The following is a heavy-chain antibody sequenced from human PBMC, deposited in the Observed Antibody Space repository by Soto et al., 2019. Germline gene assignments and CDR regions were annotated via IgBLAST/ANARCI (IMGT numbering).Heavy chain of an antibody. CDR2: IYYSGST. CDR1: GGSISSGGYY. J-gene: IGHJ3*02. CDR3: ATYYDSSGYYSNDAFDI. D-gene: IGHD3-22*01. Sequence: LSLTCTVSGGSISSGGYYWSWIRQHPGKGLEWIGYIYYSGSTYYNPSLKSRVTISVDTSKNQFSLKLSSVTAADTAVYYCATYYDSSGYYSNDAFDIWGQGTMVTVSS. V-gene: IGHV4-31*03.